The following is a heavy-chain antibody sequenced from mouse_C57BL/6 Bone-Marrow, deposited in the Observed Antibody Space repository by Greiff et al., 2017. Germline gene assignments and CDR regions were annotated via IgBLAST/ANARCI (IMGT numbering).Heavy chain of an antibody. D-gene: IGHD3-1*01. Sequence: QVQLQQPGAELVRPGSSVKLSCKASGYTFTSYWMHWVKQRPIQGLEWIGNIDPSDSETHYNQKFKYKATLTVDKSSITASLQLSSLTSEDSAVSDCARHGYFDVWGTGTTVTVSS. J-gene: IGHJ1*03. CDR3: ARHGYFDV. CDR1: GYTFTSYW. V-gene: IGHV1-52*01. CDR2: IDPSDSET.